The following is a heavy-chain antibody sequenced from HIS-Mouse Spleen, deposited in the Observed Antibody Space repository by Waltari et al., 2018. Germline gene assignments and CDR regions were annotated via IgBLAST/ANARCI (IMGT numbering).Heavy chain of an antibody. J-gene: IGHJ2*01. Sequence: QLQLQESGPGLVTPSETLSLTCPVPGGPISISSYYWGWIRQPPGKGLEWIGSIYYSGSTYNPSLKSRVTISVDTSKNQFSLKLSSVTAADTAVYYCAREIPYSSSWYDWYFDLWGRGTLVTVSS. CDR2: IYYSGST. CDR3: AREIPYSSSWYDWYFDL. D-gene: IGHD6-13*01. V-gene: IGHV4-39*07. CDR1: GGPISISSYY.